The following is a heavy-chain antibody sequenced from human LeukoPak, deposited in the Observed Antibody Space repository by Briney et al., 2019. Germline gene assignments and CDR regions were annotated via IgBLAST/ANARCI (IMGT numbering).Heavy chain of an antibody. J-gene: IGHJ4*02. CDR1: GGTFSSYA. V-gene: IGHV1-69*10. CDR2: IIPILGIA. Sequence: ASVKVSCKASGGTFSSYAISWVRQAPGQGLEWMGWIIPILGIANYAQKFQGRVTITADKSTSTAYMELSSLRSEDTAVYYCASNIVVVTAMQGFDYWGQGTLVTVSS. D-gene: IGHD2-21*02. CDR3: ASNIVVVTAMQGFDY.